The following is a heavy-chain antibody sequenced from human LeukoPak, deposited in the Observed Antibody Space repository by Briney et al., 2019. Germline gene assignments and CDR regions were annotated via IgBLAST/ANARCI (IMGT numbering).Heavy chain of an antibody. J-gene: IGHJ4*02. Sequence: ASVKVSCKASGGTFSSYAISWVRQAPGQGLEWMGWINPNSGGTNYAQKFQGWVTMTRDTSISTAYMELSRLRSDDTAVYYCARGPYSGYDTYFDYWGQGTLVTVSS. CDR1: GGTFSSYA. CDR3: ARGPYSGYDTYFDY. V-gene: IGHV1-2*04. CDR2: INPNSGGT. D-gene: IGHD5-12*01.